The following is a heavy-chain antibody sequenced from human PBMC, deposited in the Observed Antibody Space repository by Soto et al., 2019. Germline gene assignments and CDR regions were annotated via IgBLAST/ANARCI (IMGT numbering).Heavy chain of an antibody. CDR2: ISSSSSTI. Sequence: PGGSLRLSCAASGFTFSSYSMNWVRQAPGKGLEWVSYISSSSSTIYYADSVKGRFTISRDNAKNSLYLQMNSLRAEDTAVYYCAVVEAATPSHSGAFEIWGQETMVTVS. CDR3: AVVEAATPSHSGAFEI. J-gene: IGHJ3*02. D-gene: IGHD2-15*01. V-gene: IGHV3-48*01. CDR1: GFTFSSYS.